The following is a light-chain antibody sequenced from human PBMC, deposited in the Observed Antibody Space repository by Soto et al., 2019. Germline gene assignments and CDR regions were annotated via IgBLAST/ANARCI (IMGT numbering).Light chain of an antibody. V-gene: IGLV1-47*01. Sequence: QLVLTQPPSASGTPGQRVTISCSGSIGSNYIYWYQQLPGTAPKLLIYKNNLRPSGVPDRFSGSRSGTSASLAIRGLRSEDETDYYCATRDDGLSGDWVFGGGTKLTVL. CDR3: ATRDDGLSGDWV. CDR1: IGSNY. CDR2: KNN. J-gene: IGLJ3*02.